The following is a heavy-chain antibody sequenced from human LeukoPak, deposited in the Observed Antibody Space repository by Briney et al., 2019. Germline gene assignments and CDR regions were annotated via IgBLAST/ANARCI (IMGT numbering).Heavy chain of an antibody. V-gene: IGHV1-3*01. CDR1: GYTFTTYT. CDR3: ARDLARGIEVIITTLFDY. CDR2: NNAGNGNT. D-gene: IGHD3-22*01. J-gene: IGHJ4*02. Sequence: ASVKVSCKASGYTFTTYTMHWMRQAPGQRLEWMGWNNAGNGNTKYSQKFQGRVTITRDTSASTVYMELSSLRSEDTAVYYCARDLARGIEVIITTLFDYWGQGTLVTVSS.